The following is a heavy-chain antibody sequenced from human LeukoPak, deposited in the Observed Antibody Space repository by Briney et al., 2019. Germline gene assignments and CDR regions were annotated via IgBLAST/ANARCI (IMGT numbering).Heavy chain of an antibody. D-gene: IGHD3-10*01. J-gene: IGHJ4*02. V-gene: IGHV1-2*02. CDR2: INTNSGGT. CDR1: GYTFTSYN. Sequence: GASVKVSCKASGYTFTSYNMNWVRQAPGQGLEWMGWINTNSGGTNYAQKFPGRVTMTRDTSISTAYMELSRLRSDDTAVYYCARAMVRGFDYWGQGTLVTVSS. CDR3: ARAMVRGFDY.